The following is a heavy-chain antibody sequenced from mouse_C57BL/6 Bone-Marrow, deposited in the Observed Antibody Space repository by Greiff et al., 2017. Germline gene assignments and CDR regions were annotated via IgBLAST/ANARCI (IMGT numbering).Heavy chain of an antibody. CDR3: ARKRDLYYDYWFAY. D-gene: IGHD2-4*01. CDR2: INPSTGGT. V-gene: IGHV1-42*01. J-gene: IGHJ3*01. CDR1: GYSFTGYY. Sequence: EVQLQQSGPELVKPGASVKISCKASGYSFTGYYMNWVKQSPEKSLEWIGEINPSTGGTTYNQKFKAKATLTVDNSSSTAYMQLKSLTSEDSAVYYCARKRDLYYDYWFAYWGQGTLVTVSA.